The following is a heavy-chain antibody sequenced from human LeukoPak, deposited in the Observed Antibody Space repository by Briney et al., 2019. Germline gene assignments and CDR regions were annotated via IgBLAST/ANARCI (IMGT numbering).Heavy chain of an antibody. Sequence: ASVKVSCKASGYTFGNYDVNWLRQATGQGLEWMGWMNPNSGNTGYAQKFQGRVTLTRNTAIATAYMEVSSLRSEDTAVYFCARGHYENARVFDYWGQGTLVTVSS. CDR2: MNPNSGNT. CDR1: GYTFGNYD. J-gene: IGHJ4*02. V-gene: IGHV1-8*02. D-gene: IGHD3-22*01. CDR3: ARGHYENARVFDY.